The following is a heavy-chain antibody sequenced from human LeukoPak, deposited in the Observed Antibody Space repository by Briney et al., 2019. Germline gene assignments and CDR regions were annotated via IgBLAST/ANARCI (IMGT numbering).Heavy chain of an antibody. CDR3: ARDSIGWYHFDY. J-gene: IGHJ4*02. CDR2: INPDGSTT. CDR1: GFTFITYW. Sequence: GGSLRLSCAASGFTFITYWMHWVRQAPGKGLVWVSRINPDGSTTSYADSVKGRFTVSRDNAKNTLYLQMNSLRAEDTAVYYCARDSIGWYHFDYWGQGTLVTVSS. D-gene: IGHD6-19*01. V-gene: IGHV3-74*01.